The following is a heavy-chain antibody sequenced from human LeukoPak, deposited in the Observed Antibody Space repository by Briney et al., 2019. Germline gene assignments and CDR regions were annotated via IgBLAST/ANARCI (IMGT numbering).Heavy chain of an antibody. CDR3: AREGLAVAGLNWDFDY. CDR1: GFTFSRYA. J-gene: IGHJ4*02. V-gene: IGHV3-30-3*01. Sequence: GRSLRLSCAASGFTFSRYAMHWVRQAPGKGRDGVAVISYDGSNKYYADSVKGRFTISRDNSKNTLYLQMNSLRAEDTAVYYCAREGLAVAGLNWDFDYWGQGTLVTVSS. D-gene: IGHD6-19*01. CDR2: ISYDGSNK.